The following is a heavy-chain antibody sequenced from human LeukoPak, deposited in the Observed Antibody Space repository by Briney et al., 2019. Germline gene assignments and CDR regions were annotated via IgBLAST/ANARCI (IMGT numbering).Heavy chain of an antibody. CDR1: GFTFSSYA. CDR3: ARDRSGSYYVRDAFDI. CDR2: IRHDGSKK. Sequence: GGSLRLSCAASGFTFSSYAMHWVRQAPGKGLEWVAFIRHDGSKKFYADSVKGRFTISRDNSKNTLYLQMNSLRAEDTAVYYCARDRSGSYYVRDAFDIWGQGTMVTVSS. J-gene: IGHJ3*02. D-gene: IGHD1-26*01. V-gene: IGHV3-30*14.